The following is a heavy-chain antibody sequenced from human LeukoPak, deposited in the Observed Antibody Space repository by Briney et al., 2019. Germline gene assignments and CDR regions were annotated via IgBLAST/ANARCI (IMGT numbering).Heavy chain of an antibody. V-gene: IGHV1-69*04. CDR3: AIHSSGWYTADFGY. Sequence: GASVKVSCKASGGTFSSYAISWVRQAPGQGLEWMGRIIPILGIANYAQKFQGRVTITADKSTSTAYMELSSLRSEDTAVYYCAIHSSGWYTADFGYWGQGTLVTVSS. CDR1: GGTFSSYA. J-gene: IGHJ4*02. D-gene: IGHD6-19*01. CDR2: IIPILGIA.